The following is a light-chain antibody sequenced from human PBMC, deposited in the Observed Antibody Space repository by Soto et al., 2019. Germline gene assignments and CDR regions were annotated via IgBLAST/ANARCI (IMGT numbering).Light chain of an antibody. V-gene: IGKV3-20*01. CDR2: AAS. CDR1: QSVSSSY. J-gene: IGKJ2*01. CDR3: QEYGTSPYT. Sequence: ETVLTQSPGTLSLSPGERATLSCRASQSVSSSYLAWYQQKLGQAPRLLIYAASSRATGIPDRFSGSGSGTDFTLTMSRLESEDFAVYYCQEYGTSPYTFGQGTKVGIK.